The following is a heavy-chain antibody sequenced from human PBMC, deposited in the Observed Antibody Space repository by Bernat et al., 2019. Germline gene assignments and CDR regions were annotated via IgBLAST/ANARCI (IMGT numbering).Heavy chain of an antibody. V-gene: IGHV3-33*01. D-gene: IGHD2-2*01. Sequence: QVQLVESGGGVVQPGRSLRLSCATSGYTFSSYGMHWVRQAPGNGLEWVAVIWYDGSNKYYADSVKGRFTISRDNSKNTLYLQMNSLRAEDTAVYYCARAAYQQYQQYYYMDVWGKGTMVTVSS. CDR3: ARAAYQQYQQYYYMDV. J-gene: IGHJ6*03. CDR2: IWYDGSNK. CDR1: GYTFSSYG.